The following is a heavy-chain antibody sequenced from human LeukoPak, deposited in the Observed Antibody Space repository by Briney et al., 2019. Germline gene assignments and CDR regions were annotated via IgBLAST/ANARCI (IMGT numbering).Heavy chain of an antibody. CDR3: ARRYHYDNSAYYYGFNH. V-gene: IGHV1-2*02. D-gene: IGHD3-22*01. J-gene: IGHJ4*02. CDR1: GYTFTDYY. CDR2: INPNGGGT. Sequence: ASVKVSCKASGYTFTDYYMHWVRQAPGQGLERMGWINPNGGGTNYAQKFQGRVTMTRDTSFNTGYMELSSLRSDDTAVCYCARRYHYDNSAYYYGFNHWGQGTLVTVSS.